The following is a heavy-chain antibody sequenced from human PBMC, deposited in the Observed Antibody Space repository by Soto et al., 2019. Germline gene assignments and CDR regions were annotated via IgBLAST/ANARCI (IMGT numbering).Heavy chain of an antibody. Sequence: SETLSLTCTVSGGSISSGGYYWSWIRQHPGKGLEWIGYIYYSGSTYYNPSLKSRVTISVDTSKNQFSLKLSSVTAADTAVYYCARVCGGDWHYGMDLRGQGTTVTVSS. CDR3: ARVCGGDWHYGMDL. J-gene: IGHJ6*02. CDR2: IYYSGST. D-gene: IGHD2-21*02. V-gene: IGHV4-31*03. CDR1: GGSISSGGYY.